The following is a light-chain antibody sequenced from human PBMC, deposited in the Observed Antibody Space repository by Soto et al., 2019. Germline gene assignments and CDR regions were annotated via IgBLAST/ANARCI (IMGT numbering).Light chain of an antibody. V-gene: IGKV3-20*01. CDR3: QHYGSSPPWT. Sequence: EIVLTQSPGTLSLSPGERATLSCRASQTISSNSLAWYQQKPGQAPRLLIYGASSRATGFPDRFNGSGSGTDFTLTISSLEPEDFAVYYCQHYGSSPPWTFGRGTKVDIK. CDR2: GAS. CDR1: QTISSNS. J-gene: IGKJ1*01.